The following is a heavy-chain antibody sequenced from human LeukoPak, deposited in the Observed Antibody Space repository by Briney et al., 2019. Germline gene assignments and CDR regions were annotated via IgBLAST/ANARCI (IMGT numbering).Heavy chain of an antibody. J-gene: IGHJ4*02. CDR3: ARGVDIQLWSIYFDY. CDR2: IYYSGST. CDR1: GGPISSSSYY. D-gene: IGHD5-18*01. V-gene: IGHV4-39*07. Sequence: PSETLSLTCTVSGGPISSSSYYWGWIRQPPGKGLEWIGSIYYSGSTNYNPSLKSRVTISVDTSKNQFSLKLSSVTAADTAVYYCARGVDIQLWSIYFDYWGQGTLVTVSS.